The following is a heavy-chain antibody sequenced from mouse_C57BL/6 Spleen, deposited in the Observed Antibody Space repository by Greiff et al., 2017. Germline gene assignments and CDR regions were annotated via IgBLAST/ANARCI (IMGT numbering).Heavy chain of an antibody. V-gene: IGHV5-2*01. CDR1: EYEFPSHD. Sequence: EVMLVESGGGLVQPGESLKLSCESNEYEFPSHDMSWVRKTPEKRLELVAAFNSDGGSTYYPDTMERRFIISRDNTKKTLDQQMSSLRSEDTALYYCARHANGPYYAMDDWGQGTSVTVSS. CDR2: FNSDGGST. D-gene: IGHD3-1*01. J-gene: IGHJ4*01. CDR3: ARHANGPYYAMDD.